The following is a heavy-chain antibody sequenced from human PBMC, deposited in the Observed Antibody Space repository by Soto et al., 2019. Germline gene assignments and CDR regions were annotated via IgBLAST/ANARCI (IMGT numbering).Heavy chain of an antibody. CDR2: INTGNDNT. Sequence: ASVKVSCKASGYTFTTYTIHWVRQAPGQSLERMGWINTGNDNTEYSQKFQGRITLTRDTSARTAYMDLSSLRSEDTAVYYCARDLAVGPAYFFDYWGQGTPVTVSS. D-gene: IGHD1-26*01. J-gene: IGHJ4*02. V-gene: IGHV1-3*04. CDR3: ARDLAVGPAYFFDY. CDR1: GYTFTTYT.